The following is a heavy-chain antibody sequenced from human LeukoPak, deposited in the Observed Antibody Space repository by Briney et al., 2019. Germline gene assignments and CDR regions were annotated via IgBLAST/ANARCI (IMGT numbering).Heavy chain of an antibody. CDR1: GGSISSGGYY. CDR2: IYHSGST. CDR3: AREFSGYYYMDV. V-gene: IGHV4-30-2*01. J-gene: IGHJ6*03. Sequence: SETLSLTCTVSGGSISSGGYYWSWIRQPPGKGLEWIGYIYHSGSTYYNPSLKSRVTISVDRSKNQFSLKLSSVTAADTAVYYCAREFSGYYYMDVWGKGTTVTVSS.